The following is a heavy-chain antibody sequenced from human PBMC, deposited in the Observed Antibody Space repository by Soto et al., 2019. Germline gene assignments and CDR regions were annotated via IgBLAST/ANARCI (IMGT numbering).Heavy chain of an antibody. Sequence: QVQLVQSGAEVKKPGASVKVSCKASGYTFTSYGISWVRQAPGQGLEWMGWISAYNGNTNYAQNLQGRVTMTTATSTSEAYMELRSLRSDDTAVYFCVRDKGDGSGSYYGYWGQGTLVTVSS. D-gene: IGHD3-10*01. CDR3: VRDKGDGSGSYYGY. CDR2: ISAYNGNT. J-gene: IGHJ4*02. V-gene: IGHV1-18*01. CDR1: GYTFTSYG.